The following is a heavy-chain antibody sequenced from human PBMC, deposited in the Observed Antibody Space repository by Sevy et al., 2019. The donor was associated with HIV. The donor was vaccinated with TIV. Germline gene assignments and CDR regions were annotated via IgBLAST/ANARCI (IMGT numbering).Heavy chain of an antibody. J-gene: IGHJ4*02. V-gene: IGHV3-48*03. Sequence: GGSLRLSCIASGFIFSNYEMNWVRQAPGKGLEWVSYITSSGSTKHYADAVKGRFTISRDNGKNSIYLQMNSLRAEDTAVSYCARATYYYDTSGPYFFDFWGQGTLVTVS. D-gene: IGHD3-22*01. CDR3: ARATYYYDTSGPYFFDF. CDR2: ITSSGSTK. CDR1: GFIFSNYE.